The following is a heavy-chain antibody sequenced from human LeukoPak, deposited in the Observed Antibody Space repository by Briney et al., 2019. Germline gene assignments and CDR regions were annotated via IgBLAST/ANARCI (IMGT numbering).Heavy chain of an antibody. J-gene: IGHJ4*02. CDR1: GYTFTSYD. Sequence: ASVTVSCKASGYTFTSYDINWVRQATGQGLEWMGWMNPNSGNTGYAQKFQGRVTMTRNTSISTAYMELSSLRSEDTAVYYCARGRDDFWSGYQDYWGQGTLVTVSS. CDR3: ARGRDDFWSGYQDY. CDR2: MNPNSGNT. V-gene: IGHV1-8*01. D-gene: IGHD3-3*01.